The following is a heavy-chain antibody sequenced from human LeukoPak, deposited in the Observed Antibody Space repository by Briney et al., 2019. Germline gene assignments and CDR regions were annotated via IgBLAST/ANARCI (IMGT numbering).Heavy chain of an antibody. Sequence: GGSLRLSCAASGFTFSTYWMTWVRQVPGKRLEWVANIKPDGSENNYVDSVKGRFTISRDNAKNSLFLQMNSLRVEDTAIYYCARDMAASGLFDFWGQGTLVTVSS. CDR3: ARDMAASGLFDF. CDR2: IKPDGSEN. J-gene: IGHJ4*02. V-gene: IGHV3-7*01. D-gene: IGHD6-13*01. CDR1: GFTFSTYW.